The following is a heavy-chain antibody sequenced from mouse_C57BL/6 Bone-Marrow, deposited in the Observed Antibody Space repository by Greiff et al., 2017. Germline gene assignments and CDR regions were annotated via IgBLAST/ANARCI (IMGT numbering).Heavy chain of an antibody. V-gene: IGHV1-26*01. CDR2: INPNNGGT. J-gene: IGHJ4*01. CDR3: ARKVYGYDDYYAMDY. D-gene: IGHD2-2*01. Sequence: VQLQQSGPELVKPGASVKISCKASGYTFTDYYMNWVKQSHGKSLEWIGDINPNNGGTSYNQKFKGKATLTVDKSSSTAYMELRSLTSEDSAVYYCARKVYGYDDYYAMDYWGQGTSVTVSS. CDR1: GYTFTDYY.